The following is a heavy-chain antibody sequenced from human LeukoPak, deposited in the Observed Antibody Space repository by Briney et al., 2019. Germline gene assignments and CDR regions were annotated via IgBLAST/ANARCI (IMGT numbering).Heavy chain of an antibody. CDR3: ARDPCSGGYYYYYMDV. Sequence: SVRRSCTASGGTFSSYAISWVRQAPGQGLEWMGGIIPIFGTANYAQKFQGRATITTDESTSTAYMELSSLRSEDTAVYYCARDPCSGGYYYYYMDVWGKGTTVTVSS. CDR2: IIPIFGTA. CDR1: GGTFSSYA. D-gene: IGHD3-10*02. J-gene: IGHJ6*03. V-gene: IGHV1-69*05.